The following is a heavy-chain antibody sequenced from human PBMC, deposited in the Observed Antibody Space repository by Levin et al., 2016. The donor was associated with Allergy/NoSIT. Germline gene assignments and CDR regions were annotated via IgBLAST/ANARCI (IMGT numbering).Heavy chain of an antibody. V-gene: IGHV4-39*01. CDR2: IYYSGST. Sequence: SETLSLTCTVSGGSISSSSYYWGWIRQPPGKGLEWIGSIYYSGSTYYNPSLKSRVTISVDTSKNQFSLKLSSVTAADTAVYYCARLYSSSWTLYYFDYWGQGTLVTVSS. J-gene: IGHJ4*02. CDR1: GGSISSSSYY. D-gene: IGHD6-13*01. CDR3: ARLYSSSWTLYYFDY.